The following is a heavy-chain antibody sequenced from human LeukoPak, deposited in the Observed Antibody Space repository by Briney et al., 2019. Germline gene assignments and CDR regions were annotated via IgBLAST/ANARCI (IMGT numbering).Heavy chain of an antibody. D-gene: IGHD3-10*01. V-gene: IGHV4-39*01. Sequence: SETLSLTCTVSGGSISGSSYYWGWIRQPPGKGLEYVGSIYKGGNTYYNPSLKSRVTISVDMSKNQFSLKLSPVTVADTAVYYCASLWFGDLAYFDLWGRGTLVTVSS. CDR3: ASLWFGDLAYFDL. CDR2: IYKGGNT. J-gene: IGHJ2*01. CDR1: GGSISGSSYY.